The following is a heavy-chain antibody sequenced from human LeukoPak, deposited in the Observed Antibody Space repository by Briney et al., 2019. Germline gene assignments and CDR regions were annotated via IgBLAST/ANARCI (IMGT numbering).Heavy chain of an antibody. V-gene: IGHV4-39*07. CDR2: IYYSGST. D-gene: IGHD6-19*01. CDR3: ARVPNSGWYYFDY. J-gene: IGHJ4*02. Sequence: PSETLSLTCTVSGGSISSSSYYWGWIRQPPGKGLEWIGSIYYSGSTYYNPSLKSRVTISVDTSKNQFSLKLSSVTAADTAVYYCARVPNSGWYYFDYWGQGTLVTVSS. CDR1: GGSISSSSYY.